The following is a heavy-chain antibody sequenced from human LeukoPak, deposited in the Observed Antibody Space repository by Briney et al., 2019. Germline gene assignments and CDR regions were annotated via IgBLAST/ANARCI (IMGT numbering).Heavy chain of an antibody. D-gene: IGHD2-21*02. CDR1: GFTFGSYG. Sequence: GGSLRLSWAASGFTFGSYGIHWVRQAPGKGLEWVAVISYDGSNKYYADSVKGRFTISRDNSKNTLYLQMHSLRAEDTAVYYCARGYNCGGDCYETGFYYYYYGMDVWGQGTTVTVSS. V-gene: IGHV3-30*03. CDR3: ARGYNCGGDCYETGFYYYYYGMDV. J-gene: IGHJ6*02. CDR2: ISYDGSNK.